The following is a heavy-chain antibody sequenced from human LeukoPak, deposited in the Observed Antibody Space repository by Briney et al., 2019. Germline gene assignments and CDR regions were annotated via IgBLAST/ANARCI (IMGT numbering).Heavy chain of an antibody. D-gene: IGHD3-22*01. CDR2: IYHTGIT. CDR1: GDSIRATTYY. Sequence: PSETLSLTCTVSGDSIRATTYYWGWIRQSPGKGLEWIGSIYHTGITYYNPSLKSRVTISVDTSKNQVSLKLTSVTAADTAVYYCASPTDYDTASYYYPYYWGQGTLVTVSS. J-gene: IGHJ4*02. CDR3: ASPTDYDTASYYYPYY. V-gene: IGHV4-39*07.